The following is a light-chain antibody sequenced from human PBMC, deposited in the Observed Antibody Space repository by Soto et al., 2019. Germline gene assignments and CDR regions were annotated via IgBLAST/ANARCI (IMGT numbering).Light chain of an antibody. CDR1: QSLLNYKGYVY. J-gene: IGKJ4*01. CDR3: MQAVQIPMT. V-gene: IGKV2-28*01. Sequence: DIVMSQSPVTLPVTPGEPASISCRSSQSLLNYKGYVYLDWYVQKPGQSPQLLIYLGSNRASGVPYRFCGRVSGKDFTLEISRVEAEDVGIYYCMQAVQIPMTFGGGTRVDI. CDR2: LGS.